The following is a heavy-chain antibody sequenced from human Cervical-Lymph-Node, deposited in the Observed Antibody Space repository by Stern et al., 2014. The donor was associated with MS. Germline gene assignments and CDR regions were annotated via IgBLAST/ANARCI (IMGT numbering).Heavy chain of an antibody. J-gene: IGHJ6*02. V-gene: IGHV5-51*01. D-gene: IGHD6-13*01. CDR2: IYPGDSAT. Sequence: VQLVESGAEVKKPGASLKISCKGSGYSFTKYWIGWVRQMPGKGLEWMGVIYPGDSATRYGPSFQGRVTISAAKSLSTAYMQWSSLKASDTAMYYCARHRQQTLYGMDVWGQGTTVTVSS. CDR1: GYSFTKYW. CDR3: ARHRQQTLYGMDV.